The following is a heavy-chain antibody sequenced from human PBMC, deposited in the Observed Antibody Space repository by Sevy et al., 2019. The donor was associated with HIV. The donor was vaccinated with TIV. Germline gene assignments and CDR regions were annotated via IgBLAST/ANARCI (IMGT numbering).Heavy chain of an antibody. CDR2: ITFSSNYI. CDR1: GFTFSTYN. CDR3: ARSWEQQLHDAFDI. V-gene: IGHV3-21*01. J-gene: IGHJ3*02. D-gene: IGHD6-13*01. Sequence: GGSLRLSCAASGFTFSTYNMNWVRQAPGKGLEWVSSITFSSNYIYYADSVKGRFTIFRDNAKTSLSLQMNSLRAEDTAVYYCARSWEQQLHDAFDIWGQGTMVTVSS.